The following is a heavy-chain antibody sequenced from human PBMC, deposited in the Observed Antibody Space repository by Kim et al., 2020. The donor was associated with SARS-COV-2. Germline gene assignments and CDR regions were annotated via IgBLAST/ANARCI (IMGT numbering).Heavy chain of an antibody. D-gene: IGHD4-17*01. J-gene: IGHJ4*02. Sequence: GGSLRLSCAASGFTFDDYAMHWVRQVPGKGLEWVSGITWSGGSGNRGYSDSVKGRITISRDNAKNSLYLLVNSQRPEDTSVYYCGRGLKYGDLDPEIDDWGQGALVTVYS. CDR2: ITWSGGSGNR. V-gene: IGHV3-9*01. CDR1: GFTFDDYA. CDR3: GRGLKYGDLDPEIDD.